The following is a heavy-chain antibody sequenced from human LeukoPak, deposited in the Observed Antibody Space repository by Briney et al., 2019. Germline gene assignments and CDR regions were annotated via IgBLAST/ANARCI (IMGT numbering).Heavy chain of an antibody. CDR3: ASDSFYDSGGYFYY. CDR1: GGSFSGYY. Sequence: PSETLSLTCAVYGGSFSGYYWSWIRQPPGKRLEWIGEINHSGSTNYNPSLKSRVTMSVDTSKNQFSLKLTSVTAADTAMYYCASDSFYDSGGYFYYWGQGTPVTVSS. D-gene: IGHD3-22*01. CDR2: INHSGST. V-gene: IGHV4-34*01. J-gene: IGHJ4*02.